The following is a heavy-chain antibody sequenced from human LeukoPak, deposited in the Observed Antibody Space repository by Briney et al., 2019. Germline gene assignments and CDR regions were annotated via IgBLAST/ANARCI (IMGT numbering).Heavy chain of an antibody. V-gene: IGHV3-23*01. D-gene: IGHD3-10*01. CDR3: AKRGVVIRLFLVGFDKEAYYFDS. CDR1: GIPFSNYG. J-gene: IGHJ4*02. CDR2: LSGSGGGT. Sequence: GGSLRLPCTVSGIPFSNYGMRWVRQAPGKGLEWVAGLSGSGGGTKYADSVQGRFPLSRHNPKNPLYIQMNSLRAEDTAVYFWAKRGVVIRLFLVGFDKEAYYFDSWGQGALVTVSS.